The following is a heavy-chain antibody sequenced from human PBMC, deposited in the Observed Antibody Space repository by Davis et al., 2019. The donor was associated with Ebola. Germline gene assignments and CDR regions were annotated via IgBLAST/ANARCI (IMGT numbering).Heavy chain of an antibody. CDR3: AREYSGYDGPTLA. CDR2: IIPIFGTA. CDR1: GGTFSSYA. V-gene: IGHV1-69*13. J-gene: IGHJ5*02. Sequence: SVKVSCKASGGTFSSYAISWVRQAPGQGLEWMGGIIPIFGTANYAQKFQGRVTITADESTSTAYMELSSLRSEDTAVYYCAREYSGYDGPTLAWGQGTLVTVSS. D-gene: IGHD5-12*01.